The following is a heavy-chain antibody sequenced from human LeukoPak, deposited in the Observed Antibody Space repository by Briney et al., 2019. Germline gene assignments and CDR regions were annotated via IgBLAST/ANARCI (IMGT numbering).Heavy chain of an antibody. V-gene: IGHV3-7*01. CDR1: GLRFTSYW. CDR3: ATTFPYCGDGTCKL. J-gene: IGHJ4*02. CDR2: INQGGNTV. Sequence: GGSLRLSCEASGLRFTSYWMSWVRQAPGKGLEWVANINQGGNTVNYVDSVKGRVSISRDNANNALFLQMHSLRFEDTAIYYCATTFPYCGDGTCKLGGQGAQVTVSS. D-gene: IGHD2-15*01.